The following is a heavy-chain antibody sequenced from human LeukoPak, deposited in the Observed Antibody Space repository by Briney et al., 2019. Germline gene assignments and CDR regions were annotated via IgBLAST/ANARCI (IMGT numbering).Heavy chain of an antibody. D-gene: IGHD3-9*01. V-gene: IGHV1-18*03. CDR3: KTAYEILTGYSHNGEYYFDY. CDR1: GYTFTSSG. J-gene: IGHJ4*02. CDR2: ISADNGNT. Sequence: ASVKVSCKASGYTFTSSGISWVRQAPGQGLEWMEWISADNGNTNYAQKLQGGVTMTTDTSTTTAYMELRSLRSDDIVFFKQKTAYEILTGYSHNGEYYFDYWGQGTLVTVSS.